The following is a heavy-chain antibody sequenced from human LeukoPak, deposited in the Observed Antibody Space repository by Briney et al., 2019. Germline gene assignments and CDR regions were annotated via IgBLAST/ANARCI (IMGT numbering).Heavy chain of an antibody. CDR2: IYHSGST. J-gene: IGHJ3*02. D-gene: IGHD2-8*01. CDR3: ARGATPYVDDAFDI. Sequence: SETLSLTCTVSGYSISSGYYWGWIRQPPGKGLEWIGSIYHSGSTYYNPSLKSRVTISVDTSKNQFSLKLSSVTAADTAVYYCARGATPYVDDAFDIWGQGTMVTVSS. V-gene: IGHV4-38-2*02. CDR1: GYSISSGYY.